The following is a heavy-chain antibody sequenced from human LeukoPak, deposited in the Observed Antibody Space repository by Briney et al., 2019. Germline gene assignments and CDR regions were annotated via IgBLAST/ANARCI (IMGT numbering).Heavy chain of an antibody. CDR3: AGWGPMWSPSNY. V-gene: IGHV4-4*09. Sequence: SETLSLTCTVSGGSISSYYWSWIRQPPGKGLEWIGYIYTSGSTNYNPSLKSRVTISVDTSKNQFSLTLSSVTAADTAVYYCAGWGPMWSPSNYWGQGTLVTVSS. CDR1: GGSISSYY. D-gene: IGHD2-21*01. J-gene: IGHJ4*02. CDR2: IYTSGST.